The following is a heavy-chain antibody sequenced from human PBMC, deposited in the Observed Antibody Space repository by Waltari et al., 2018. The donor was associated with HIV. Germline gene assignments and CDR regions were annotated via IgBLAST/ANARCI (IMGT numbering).Heavy chain of an antibody. CDR1: RYTFTSYY. CDR3: ASGLLRGAFDI. CDR2: INPSGGST. V-gene: IGHV1-46*01. J-gene: IGHJ3*02. D-gene: IGHD3-10*01. Sequence: QVQLVQSGAEVKKPGASVKVSCKASRYTFTSYYMHWVRQAPGQGLEWMGIINPSGGSTSYAQKFQGRVTMTRDTSTSTVYMELSSLRSEDTAVYYCASGLLRGAFDIWGQGTMVTVSS.